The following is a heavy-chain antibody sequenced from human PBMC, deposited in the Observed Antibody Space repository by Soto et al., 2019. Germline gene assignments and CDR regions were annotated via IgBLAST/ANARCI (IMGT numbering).Heavy chain of an antibody. V-gene: IGHV4-59*01. Sequence: SETLSLTCTVSGGSISSYYWSWIRQPPGKGLEWIGYIYYSGSTNYNPSPKSRVTISVDTSKNQFSLKLSSVTAADTAVYYCAREVGYSNYYNWFDPWGQGTLVTVSS. J-gene: IGHJ5*02. CDR1: GGSISSYY. CDR2: IYYSGST. D-gene: IGHD4-4*01. CDR3: AREVGYSNYYNWFDP.